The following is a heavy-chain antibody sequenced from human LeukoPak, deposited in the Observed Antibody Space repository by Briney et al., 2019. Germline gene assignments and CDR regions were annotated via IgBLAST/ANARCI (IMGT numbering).Heavy chain of an antibody. CDR2: IYYSGSA. CDR1: GGSISSTISY. CDR3: AKVVAAGIPLNWFDP. V-gene: IGHV4-39*01. D-gene: IGHD2-2*02. J-gene: IGHJ5*02. Sequence: KPAETLSLTCTVSGGSISSTISYWAWIRQPPGKGLEWIGTIYYSGSAYYNPSLKSRVTISVDTSKNQFSLKLSSVTAADTAVYYCAKVVAAGIPLNWFDPWGQGTLVTVSS.